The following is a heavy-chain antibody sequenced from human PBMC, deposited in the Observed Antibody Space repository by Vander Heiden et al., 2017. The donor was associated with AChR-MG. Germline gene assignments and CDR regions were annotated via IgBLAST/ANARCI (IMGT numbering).Heavy chain of an antibody. Sequence: QVQLQQWGAGLLKNSETVSLTCAVYGGSFSGYYWSWIRQPPGKGLEWIGEINHSGSTNYNPSLKSRVTISVDTSKNQFSLKLSSVTAADTAVYYCARGNWFDPWGQGTLVTVSS. J-gene: IGHJ5*02. CDR3: ARGNWFDP. V-gene: IGHV4-34*01. CDR2: INHSGST. CDR1: GGSFSGYY.